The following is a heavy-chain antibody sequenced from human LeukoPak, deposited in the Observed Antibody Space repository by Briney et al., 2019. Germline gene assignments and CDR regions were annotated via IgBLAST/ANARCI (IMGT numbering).Heavy chain of an antibody. Sequence: KPSETLSLTCPVSGGSISSYYWSWIRQPPGEGLEWIGYIYYSGSTNYNPSLKSRVTISVDTSKNQFSLKLSSVTAADTAVYYCARGDSGWYILDYWGQGTLVTVSS. CDR2: IYYSGST. V-gene: IGHV4-59*01. CDR3: ARGDSGWYILDY. CDR1: GGSISSYY. J-gene: IGHJ4*02. D-gene: IGHD6-19*01.